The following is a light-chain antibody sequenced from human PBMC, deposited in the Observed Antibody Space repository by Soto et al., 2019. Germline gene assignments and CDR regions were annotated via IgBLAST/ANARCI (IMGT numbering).Light chain of an antibody. CDR2: DAS. CDR1: QSVRSD. Sequence: EVVLTQSPATLSLSPGERATLSCWASQSVRSDLASYQQKPGQAPRLLFYDASDRATGVPVRFSGSGSGTDFTHTISSLEPEDFAVYYCQQRRNWPLTFGGGTKVEIK. J-gene: IGKJ4*01. V-gene: IGKV3-11*01. CDR3: QQRRNWPLT.